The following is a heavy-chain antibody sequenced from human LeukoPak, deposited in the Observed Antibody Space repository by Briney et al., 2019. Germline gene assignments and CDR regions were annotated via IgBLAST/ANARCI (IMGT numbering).Heavy chain of an antibody. V-gene: IGHV4-34*01. Sequence: SETLSLTCAVYGGSFGGYYWTWSPQPPGKGLEWIGEINQSGSTNYNPSLKSRVTISVDTSKNQFSLKLSSVTAADTAVYYCARGSPASGWYVGYYYYGMDVWGQGTTVTVSS. CDR1: GGSFGGYY. D-gene: IGHD6-19*01. CDR2: INQSGST. J-gene: IGHJ6*02. CDR3: ARGSPASGWYVGYYYYGMDV.